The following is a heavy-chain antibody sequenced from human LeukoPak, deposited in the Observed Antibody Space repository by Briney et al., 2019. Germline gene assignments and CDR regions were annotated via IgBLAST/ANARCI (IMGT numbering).Heavy chain of an antibody. J-gene: IGHJ4*02. CDR1: GGSISSTRYY. D-gene: IGHD3-10*01. V-gene: IGHV4-39*07. CDR3: ARGDIHSGSRYDY. CDR2: MYYTGSS. Sequence: PSETLSLTCSVSGGSISSTRYYWGWIRQPPGKGLDWIGSMYYTGSSYYNPSLKSRVTISADTSKNQFSLKMSSVTAADTAVYYCARGDIHSGSRYDYWGQGTLVTVSS.